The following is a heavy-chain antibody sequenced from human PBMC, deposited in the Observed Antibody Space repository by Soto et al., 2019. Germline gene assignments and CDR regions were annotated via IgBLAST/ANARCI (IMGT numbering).Heavy chain of an antibody. D-gene: IGHD2-2*01. CDR3: ARAYCSPTSCYHHGGPQYVSYYGMDV. Sequence: QAQLVESGGGVVQPGRSLRLSCAASRFALRGYGFHWVRQAPGKGLEWVAFISFDGRDTSYADSVRGRFTISRDNSRNTVLLQMDSLGGEDTAEYFCARAYCSPTSCYHHGGPQYVSYYGMDVWGQGTTVTVSS. CDR2: ISFDGRDT. J-gene: IGHJ6*02. V-gene: IGHV3-30*04. CDR1: RFALRGYG.